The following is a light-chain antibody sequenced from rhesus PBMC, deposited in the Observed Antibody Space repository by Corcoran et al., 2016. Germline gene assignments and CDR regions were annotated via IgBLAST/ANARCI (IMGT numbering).Light chain of an antibody. CDR3: CSYRSGGTFL. J-gene: IGLJ2*01. Sequence: QSALTQPPSVSKSLGQSVTISCTGTSSDVGGYNYVSWYQQHPGKAPNLLIYEVTKRPSGVSERFSGSESGNTASLTVSGLQAEDETDYYCCSYRSGGTFLFGGGTRLAVL. CDR2: EVT. CDR1: SSDVGGYNY. V-gene: IGLV2-38*01.